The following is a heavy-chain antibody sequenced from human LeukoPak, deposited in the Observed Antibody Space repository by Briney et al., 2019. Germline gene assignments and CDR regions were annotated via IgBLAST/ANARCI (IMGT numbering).Heavy chain of an antibody. CDR2: ISAYNGNT. V-gene: IGHV1-18*01. Sequence: GSSVKVSCKASGCTFSSYAISWVRQAPGQGLEWMGWISAYNGNTNYAQKLQGRVTMTTDTSTSTAYMELRSLRSDDTAVYYCARDEYHGGAFDTWGQGTMVTVSS. D-gene: IGHD2-2*01. CDR3: ARDEYHGGAFDT. CDR1: GCTFSSYA. J-gene: IGHJ3*02.